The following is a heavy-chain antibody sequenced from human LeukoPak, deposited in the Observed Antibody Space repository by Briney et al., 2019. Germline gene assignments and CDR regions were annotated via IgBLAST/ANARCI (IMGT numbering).Heavy chain of an antibody. V-gene: IGHV3-33*06. CDR3: AKDRAPGDFWSGPRGGFDP. CDR2: IWYDGSNK. Sequence: GGSLRLSCAASGFTFSSYGMHWVRQAPGKGLEWVAVIWYDGSNKYYADSVKGRFTISRDNSKNTLYLQMDSLRAEDTAVYYCAKDRAPGDFWSGPRGGFDPWGQGTLVTVSS. J-gene: IGHJ5*02. D-gene: IGHD3-3*01. CDR1: GFTFSSYG.